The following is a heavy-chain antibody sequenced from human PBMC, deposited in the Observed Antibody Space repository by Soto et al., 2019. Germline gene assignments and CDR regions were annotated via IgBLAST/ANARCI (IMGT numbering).Heavy chain of an antibody. CDR1: GYSFSSYG. CDR2: ISTYNGNT. CDR3: GRDLYQSVFYYGMDV. D-gene: IGHD2-2*01. V-gene: IGHV1-18*01. J-gene: IGHJ6*02. Sequence: VSVKVSCKAAGYSFSSYGISWGRQAPGQGLEWMGWISTYNGNTNYAQKLQGRVTMTTDTSTSTAYMELRSLRSDDTAVYYCGRDLYQSVFYYGMDVWGQGTTVTVSS.